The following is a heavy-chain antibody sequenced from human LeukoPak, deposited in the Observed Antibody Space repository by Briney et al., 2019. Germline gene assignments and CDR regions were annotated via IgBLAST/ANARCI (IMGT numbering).Heavy chain of an antibody. CDR1: GVSISSYY. Sequence: SETLSLTCTVSGVSISSYYWSWLRQPAGKGLEWIGRIYTSGSTNYNPSLKSRVTMSVDTSKNQFSLKLSSVTAADTAVYYCARALLTTPPAAFDIWGQGTMVTVSS. CDR2: IYTSGST. CDR3: ARALLTTPPAAFDI. V-gene: IGHV4-4*07. D-gene: IGHD1-26*01. J-gene: IGHJ3*02.